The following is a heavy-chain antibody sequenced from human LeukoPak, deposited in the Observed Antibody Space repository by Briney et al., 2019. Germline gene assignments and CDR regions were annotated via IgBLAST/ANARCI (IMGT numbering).Heavy chain of an antibody. V-gene: IGHV3-30*04. CDR2: ISYDGSNK. CDR3: ARSKLRGSGSYSAPRTTDAFDI. D-gene: IGHD3-10*01. Sequence: PGGSMRLSCAASGFTFSSYAMHWDRQAPGKGLEWVAVISYDGSNKYYADSVKGRFTISRDNSKNTLYLQMNSLRAEDTAVYYCARSKLRGSGSYSAPRTTDAFDIWGQGTMVTVSS. J-gene: IGHJ3*02. CDR1: GFTFSSYA.